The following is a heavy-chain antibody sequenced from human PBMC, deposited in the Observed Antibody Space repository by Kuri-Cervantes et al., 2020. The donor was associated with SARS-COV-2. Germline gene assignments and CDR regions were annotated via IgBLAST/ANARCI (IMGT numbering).Heavy chain of an antibody. CDR2: ISYDGSNK. D-gene: IGHD2-2*01. CDR3: ARGTGYQPPDGWGWVGY. J-gene: IGHJ4*02. CDR1: GFTFSSYA. Sequence: LSLTCAASGFTFSSYAMHWVRQAPGKGLEWVAVISYDGSNKYYADSVKGRFTVSRDDSKNTLYLQMNSLRAEDTAVYYCARGTGYQPPDGWGWVGYWGQGTLVTVSS. V-gene: IGHV3-30-3*01.